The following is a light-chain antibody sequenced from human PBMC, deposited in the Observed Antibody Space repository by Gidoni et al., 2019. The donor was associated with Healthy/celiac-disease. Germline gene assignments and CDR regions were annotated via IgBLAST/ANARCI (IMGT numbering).Light chain of an antibody. CDR2: GNS. CDR1: SSNIGAGYD. V-gene: IGLV1-40*01. Sequence: QSVLTPPPSVSGAPGQSVTISCTGSSSNIGAGYDVPWYQQLPGTAPKLLIYGNSNRPAGVPDRFSGSKSGTSASLAITGLQAEDEADYYCQSYDSSLSARVFGGGTKLTVL. CDR3: QSYDSSLSARV. J-gene: IGLJ3*02.